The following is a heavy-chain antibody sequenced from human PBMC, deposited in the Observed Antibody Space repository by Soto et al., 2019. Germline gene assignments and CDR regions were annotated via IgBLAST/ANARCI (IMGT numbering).Heavy chain of an antibody. CDR1: GYTSTYRY. CDR2: ISAYNGNT. Sequence: ASVKVSCKASGYTSTYRYLHWVRQAPGQGLEWMGWISAYNGNTNYAQKLQGRVTMTTDTSTSTAYMELRSLRSDDTAVYYCARGCSGGSCYASGFDPWGQGTLVTVSS. J-gene: IGHJ5*02. D-gene: IGHD2-15*01. CDR3: ARGCSGGSCYASGFDP. V-gene: IGHV1-18*04.